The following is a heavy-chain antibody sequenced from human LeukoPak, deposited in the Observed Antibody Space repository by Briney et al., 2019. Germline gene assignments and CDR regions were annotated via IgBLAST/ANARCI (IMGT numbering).Heavy chain of an antibody. CDR3: AREVSLWFGELLQTYNWFDP. CDR1: GYTFTSYG. J-gene: IGHJ5*02. Sequence: WASVKVSYKASGYTFTSYGISWVRQAPGQGLEWMGWISAYNGNTNYAQKLQGRVTMTTDTSTSTAYMELRSLRSDDTAVYYCAREVSLWFGELLQTYNWFDPWGREPWSPSPQ. D-gene: IGHD3-10*01. V-gene: IGHV1-18*04. CDR2: ISAYNGNT.